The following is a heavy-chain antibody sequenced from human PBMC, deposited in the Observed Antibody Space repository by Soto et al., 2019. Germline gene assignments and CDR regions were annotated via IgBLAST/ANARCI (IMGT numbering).Heavy chain of an antibody. CDR1: GDSINSGDYY. D-gene: IGHD2-15*01. Sequence: QVQLQESGPRLVKPLQTLSLTCTVSGDSINSGDYYWSWIRQPPGRGLEWVGYSFYSGITDYNPSLKSRMAISLTTAKIQFSLWLNSVAAAGTAVNFCAGWAGVGVVGMDVWGQGTTVSVSS. CDR2: SFYSGIT. CDR3: AGWAGVGVVGMDV. V-gene: IGHV4-30-4*01. J-gene: IGHJ6*02.